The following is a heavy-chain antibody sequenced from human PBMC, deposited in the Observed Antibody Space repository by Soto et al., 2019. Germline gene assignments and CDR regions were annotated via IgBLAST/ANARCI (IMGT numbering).Heavy chain of an antibody. D-gene: IGHD5-18*01. Sequence: ETLSLTCTVSGASISSHYLSWIRQPPGKGLEWIGYVYYSGSTNDNPSLKSRVTISVDTSKNQFSLKLTSVTAADTALYYCARDRGYSYDYWGQGTLVTV. CDR3: ARDRGYSYDY. CDR1: GASISSHY. J-gene: IGHJ4*02. V-gene: IGHV4-59*11. CDR2: VYYSGST.